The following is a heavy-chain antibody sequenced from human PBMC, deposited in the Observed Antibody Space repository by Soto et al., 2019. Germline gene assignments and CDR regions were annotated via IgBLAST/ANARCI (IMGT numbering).Heavy chain of an antibody. J-gene: IGHJ6*02. Sequence: EVQLVESGGGLIQPGGSLRLSCAASGFTVSSNYMSWVRQAPGKGLEWVSVIYSGGSTYYADSVKGRFTISRDNSKNTLYRQRNSLRAEDTAVYYCARGGTPSDCSGGSCPPFQNTYYYYYYYGMDVWGQGTTVTVSS. CDR1: GFTVSSNY. V-gene: IGHV3-53*01. D-gene: IGHD2-15*01. CDR3: ARGGTPSDCSGGSCPPFQNTYYYYYYYGMDV. CDR2: IYSGGST.